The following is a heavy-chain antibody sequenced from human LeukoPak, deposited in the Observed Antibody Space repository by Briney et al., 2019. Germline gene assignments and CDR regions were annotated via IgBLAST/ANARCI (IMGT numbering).Heavy chain of an antibody. Sequence: GGSLRLSCAASGFTFSYYSMKWVRQAPGKGLEWVSYISSSSSYTNYADSVKGRFTISRDNAKNSLYLQMNSLRAEDTAVYYCARVLAGPNLNWFDPWGQGTLVTVSS. CDR2: ISSSSSYT. J-gene: IGHJ5*02. CDR3: ARVLAGPNLNWFDP. D-gene: IGHD3-9*01. CDR1: GFTFSYYS. V-gene: IGHV3-21*05.